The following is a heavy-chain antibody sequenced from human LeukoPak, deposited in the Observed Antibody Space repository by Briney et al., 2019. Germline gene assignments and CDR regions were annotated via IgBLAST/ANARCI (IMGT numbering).Heavy chain of an antibody. J-gene: IGHJ4*02. CDR1: GYSFTSYG. CDR3: ARRACSGNSCLDY. D-gene: IGHD2-15*01. V-gene: IGHV5-51*01. CDR2: IYLGDSDT. Sequence: GESLKISCKGSGYSFTSYGIGWVRQPPGKGLEGMGIIYLGDSDTRYSPSFQGQVTISGDKSINTAYVHWSNLKASDTATYCCARRACSGNSCLDYWGQGTLVTVSS.